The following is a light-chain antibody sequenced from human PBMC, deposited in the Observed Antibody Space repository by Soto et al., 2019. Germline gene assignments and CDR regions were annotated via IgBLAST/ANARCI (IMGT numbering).Light chain of an antibody. CDR2: GAS. Sequence: EIVMTQSPATLSVSPGERATLSCRASQSISGSLAWYQQKPGQAPRRHIYGASNRATGIPARFSGSGSWTDFSLSISILQSEDFAVYFCQQYNNGPTYSFVQGTKLEIK. V-gene: IGKV3-15*01. CDR3: QQYNNGPTYS. CDR1: QSISGS. J-gene: IGKJ2*01.